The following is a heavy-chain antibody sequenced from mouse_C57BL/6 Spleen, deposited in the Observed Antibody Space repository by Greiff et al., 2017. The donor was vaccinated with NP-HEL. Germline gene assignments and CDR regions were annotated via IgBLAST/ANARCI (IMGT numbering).Heavy chain of an antibody. D-gene: IGHD2-5*01. J-gene: IGHJ2*01. CDR2: ISDGGSYT. Sequence: EVLLVESGGGLVKPGGSLKLSCAASGFTFSSYAMSWVRQTPEKRLEWVATISDGGSYTYYPDNVKGRYTISRDNAKNNLYLQMSHLKSEDTAMYYCARGEAYYSNFYFDYWGQGTTLTVSS. CDR1: GFTFSSYA. V-gene: IGHV5-4*01. CDR3: ARGEAYYSNFYFDY.